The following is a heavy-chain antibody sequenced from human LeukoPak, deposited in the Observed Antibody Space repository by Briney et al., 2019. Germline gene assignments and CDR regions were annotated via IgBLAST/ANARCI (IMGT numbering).Heavy chain of an antibody. Sequence: ASVKVSCKASGGTFSSYAISWVRQAPGQGLGWMGRIIPIFGTANYAQKFQGRVTITTDESTSTAYMELSSLRSEDTAVYYCASPMGSSWAFDYWGQGTLVTVSS. CDR3: ASPMGSSWAFDY. J-gene: IGHJ4*02. V-gene: IGHV1-69*05. CDR1: GGTFSSYA. D-gene: IGHD6-13*01. CDR2: IIPIFGTA.